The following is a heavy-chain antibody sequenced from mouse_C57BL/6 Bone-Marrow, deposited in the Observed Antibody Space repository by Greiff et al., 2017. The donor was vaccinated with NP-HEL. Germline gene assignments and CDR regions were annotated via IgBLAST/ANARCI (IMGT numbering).Heavy chain of an antibody. CDR1: GYTFTSYW. CDR2: IDPNSGGT. J-gene: IGHJ4*01. V-gene: IGHV1-72*01. CDR3: ARRDGYDIYAMDY. D-gene: IGHD2-2*01. Sequence: QVQLQQPGAELVKPGASVKLSCKASGYTFTSYWMHWVKQRPGRGLEWIGRIDPNSGGTKYNEKFKSKATLTVDKPSSPAYMQLSSLTSEDSAVYYCARRDGYDIYAMDYWGQGTSVTVSS.